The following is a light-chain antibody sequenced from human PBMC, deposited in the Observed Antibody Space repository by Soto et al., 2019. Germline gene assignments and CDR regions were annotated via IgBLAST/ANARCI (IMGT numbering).Light chain of an antibody. CDR3: HQYHDGPYT. CDR2: GAS. V-gene: IGKV3-15*01. Sequence: EIVMTQSPATLSVSPGERATLSCRASQSVSSNVAWYQQIPGQTPRLLIYGASTRATGVPVWFSGSASGTEFTLTISGLQSEDFAVYYCHQYHDGPYTFGQGTKVEI. J-gene: IGKJ2*01. CDR1: QSVSSN.